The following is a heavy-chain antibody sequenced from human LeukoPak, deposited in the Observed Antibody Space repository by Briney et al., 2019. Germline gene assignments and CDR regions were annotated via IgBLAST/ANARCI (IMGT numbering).Heavy chain of an antibody. D-gene: IGHD1-26*01. J-gene: IGHJ4*02. CDR3: ASGGIVGATWDGFDY. CDR1: GFTFSSYG. V-gene: IGHV3-33*01. CDR2: MWYDGSNK. Sequence: PGGSLRLSCAASGFTFSSYGMHWVRQAPGKGLEWVAVMWYDGSNKYYADSVKGRFTISRDNSKNTLYLQMNSLRAEDTAVYYCASGGIVGATWDGFDYWGQGTLVTVSS.